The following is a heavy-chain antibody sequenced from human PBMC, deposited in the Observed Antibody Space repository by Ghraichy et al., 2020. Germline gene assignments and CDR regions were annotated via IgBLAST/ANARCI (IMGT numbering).Heavy chain of an antibody. CDR1: GYTFTGYY. V-gene: IGHV1-2*02. CDR3: ARDLKPILRFLEWPSENAFDI. J-gene: IGHJ3*02. D-gene: IGHD3-3*01. CDR2: INPNSGGT. Sequence: ASGKVSCKASGYTFTGYYMHWVRQAPGQGLEWMGWINPNSGGTNYAQKFQGRVTMTRDTSISTAYMELSRLRSDDTAVYYCARDLKPILRFLEWPSENAFDIWGQGTMVTVSS.